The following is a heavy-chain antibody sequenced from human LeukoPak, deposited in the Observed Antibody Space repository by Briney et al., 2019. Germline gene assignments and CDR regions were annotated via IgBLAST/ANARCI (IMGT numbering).Heavy chain of an antibody. CDR2: IYYSGST. V-gene: IGHV4-59*01. J-gene: IGHJ5*02. CDR1: GGSISSYY. D-gene: IGHD6-19*01. Sequence: SETLSLTCTVFGGSISSYYWSWIRQPPGKGLEWIGYIYYSGSTNYNPSLKSRVTISVDTSKNQFSLKLSSVTAADTAVYYCARSSSAGRRWFDPWGQGTLVTVSS. CDR3: ARSSSAGRRWFDP.